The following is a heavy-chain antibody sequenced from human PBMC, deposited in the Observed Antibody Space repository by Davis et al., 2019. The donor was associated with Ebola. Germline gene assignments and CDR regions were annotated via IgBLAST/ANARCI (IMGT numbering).Heavy chain of an antibody. CDR2: IYPGDSDT. J-gene: IGHJ5*02. CDR1: GYSFTSYW. Sequence: GESLKTPCKGSGYSFTSYWIGWVRQMPGKGLEWMGIIYPGDSDTRYSLSFQGQVTISADKSISTAYLQWSSLKGSDTAMYYCARHANWFDPWGQGTLVTVSS. V-gene: IGHV5-51*01. CDR3: ARHANWFDP.